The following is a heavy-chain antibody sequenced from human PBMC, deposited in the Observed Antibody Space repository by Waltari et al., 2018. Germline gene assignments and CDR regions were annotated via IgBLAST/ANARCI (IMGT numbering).Heavy chain of an antibody. V-gene: IGHV2-70*04. CDR1: GFTLSNSGER. CDR2: IDWDDDK. CDR3: ARGVATIPLDY. J-gene: IGHJ4*02. Sequence: QVTLKESGPALVNATQTLTLTCTFSGFTLSNSGERVSWIRQPPGKALEWLARIDWDDDKFYSTSLKTRLSISKDTSKNQVVLTMTSMDPVDTATYFCARGVATIPLDYWGQGILVTGSS. D-gene: IGHD5-12*01.